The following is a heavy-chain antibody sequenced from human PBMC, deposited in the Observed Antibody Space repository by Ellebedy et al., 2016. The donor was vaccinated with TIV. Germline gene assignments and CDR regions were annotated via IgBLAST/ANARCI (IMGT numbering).Heavy chain of an antibody. CDR3: ARVIYGSGLYYFDY. CDR2: IYHSGST. D-gene: IGHD3-10*01. J-gene: IGHJ4*02. V-gene: IGHV4-38-2*01. Sequence: ESLKISCAASGFTFRDYYMGWIRQPPGKGLEWIGSIYHSGSTYYNPSLKSRVTISVDTSKNQFSLKLSSVTAADTAVYYCARVIYGSGLYYFDYWGQGTLVTVSS. CDR1: GFTFRDYY.